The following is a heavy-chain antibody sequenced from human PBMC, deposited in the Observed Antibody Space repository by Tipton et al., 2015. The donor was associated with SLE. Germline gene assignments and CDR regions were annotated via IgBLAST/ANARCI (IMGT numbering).Heavy chain of an antibody. J-gene: IGHJ6*03. CDR3: ARESLGVVPDAADYYMDV. D-gene: IGHD2-2*01. CDR2: ISGSGGST. V-gene: IGHV3-23*01. Sequence: SLRLSCAASGFTFSSYAMSWVRQAPGKGLEWVSAISGSGGSTYYADSVKGRFTISRDNSKNTLYLQMNSLRAEDTAVYSCARESLGVVPDAADYYMDVWGKGTTVTVSS. CDR1: GFTFSSYA.